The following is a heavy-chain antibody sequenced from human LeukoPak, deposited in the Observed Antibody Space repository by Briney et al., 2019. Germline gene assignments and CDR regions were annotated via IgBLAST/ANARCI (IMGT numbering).Heavy chain of an antibody. CDR3: AREGQQLVRVKTVRGSFDY. CDR1: GFTFSSYA. D-gene: IGHD6-13*01. Sequence: PGGSLRLSCAASGFTFSSYAMSWVRQAPGKGLEWIGSIYYSGSTYYNPSLKSRVTISVDTSKNQFSLKLSSVTAADTAVYYCAREGQQLVRVKTVRGSFDYWGQGTLVTVSS. CDR2: IYYSGST. V-gene: IGHV4-39*07. J-gene: IGHJ4*02.